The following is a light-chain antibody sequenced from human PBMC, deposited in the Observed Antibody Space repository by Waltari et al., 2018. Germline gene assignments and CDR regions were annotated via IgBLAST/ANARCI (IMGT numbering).Light chain of an antibody. CDR2: WES. Sequence: IVMTQSPDSLAVSLGERAPITCKSSQSVLYTNNKNYLGWYQQKPGPPPKLLIDWESTRESGVPDRFSGSGSGTDFTLTISSLQAEDVAVYYCQQFYTTPMTFGQGTRLEIK. CDR1: QSVLYTNNKNY. J-gene: IGKJ5*01. V-gene: IGKV4-1*01. CDR3: QQFYTTPMT.